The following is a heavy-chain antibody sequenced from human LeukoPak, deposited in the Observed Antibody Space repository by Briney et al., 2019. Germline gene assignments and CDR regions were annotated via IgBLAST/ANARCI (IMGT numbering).Heavy chain of an antibody. CDR3: AKDRSSGWYDAFDI. V-gene: IGHV3-23*01. Sequence: GSGGNTCYSDSVKSRFPIARDTSKNTLYLQLNSLRAEDTAVYYCAKDRSSGWYDAFDIWGQGTMVIVSS. D-gene: IGHD6-19*01. CDR2: GSGGNT. J-gene: IGHJ3*02.